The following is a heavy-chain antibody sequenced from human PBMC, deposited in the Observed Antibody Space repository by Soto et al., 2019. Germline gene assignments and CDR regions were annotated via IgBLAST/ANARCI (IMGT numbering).Heavy chain of an antibody. Sequence: QVQLVESGGGVVQPGRSLRLSCAASGSSFSRYGIQWVRQVPGKGVEWVAVISYDGTYKHYADSVKGRFTFSRDNSQNPVCLQMNSLRAEDTAVYYCAKDRGYYSSRWPFYWGQGTLVTVSS. CDR2: ISYDGTYK. CDR1: GSSFSRYG. J-gene: IGHJ4*02. D-gene: IGHD6-13*01. V-gene: IGHV3-30*18. CDR3: AKDRGYYSSRWPFY.